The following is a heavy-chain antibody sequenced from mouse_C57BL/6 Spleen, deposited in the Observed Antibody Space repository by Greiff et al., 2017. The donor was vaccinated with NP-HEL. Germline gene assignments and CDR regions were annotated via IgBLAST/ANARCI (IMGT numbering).Heavy chain of an antibody. CDR2: IYPRDGST. CDR1: GYTFTDHT. Sequence: QVQLQQSDAELVKPGASVKISCKVSGYTFTDHTIHWMKQRPEQGLEWIGYIYPRDGSTKYNEKFTGKATLTADKSSSTAYMQLNSLTSEDSAVYVCARSESYGSSYDYAMDDWGQGTSGTVSS. CDR3: ARSESYGSSYDYAMDD. V-gene: IGHV1-78*01. J-gene: IGHJ4*01. D-gene: IGHD1-1*01.